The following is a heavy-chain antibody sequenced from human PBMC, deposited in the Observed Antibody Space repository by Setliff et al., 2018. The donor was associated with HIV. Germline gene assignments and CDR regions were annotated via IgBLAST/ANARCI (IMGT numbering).Heavy chain of an antibody. J-gene: IGHJ3*02. CDR1: GGSISSYY. Sequence: SETLSLTCTVSGGSISSYYWSWIRQPAGKGLEWIGRIYTSGSTNYNPSLKSRVTMSVDTSKNQFSLKLSSVTAADAAVYYCARDHLGTMIVVADDAFDIGGQGTMVTVSS. CDR2: IYTSGST. V-gene: IGHV4-4*07. D-gene: IGHD3-22*01. CDR3: ARDHLGTMIVVADDAFDI.